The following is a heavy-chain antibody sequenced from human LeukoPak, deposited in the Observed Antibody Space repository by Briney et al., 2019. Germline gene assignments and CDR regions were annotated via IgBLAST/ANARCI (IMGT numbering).Heavy chain of an antibody. CDR3: ARFYSGMYSYFEN. CDR2: IYYNGNT. CDR1: GDSISSSDYY. Sequence: SETLSLTCTVSGDSISSSDYYWGWIRQPPGKGLEWIGNIYYNGNTYYNASLNSRITISLDTSKNHFSLKLNSATAADTAVYYCARFYSGMYSYFENWGQGTLVTVSS. J-gene: IGHJ4*02. V-gene: IGHV4-39*02. D-gene: IGHD1-26*01.